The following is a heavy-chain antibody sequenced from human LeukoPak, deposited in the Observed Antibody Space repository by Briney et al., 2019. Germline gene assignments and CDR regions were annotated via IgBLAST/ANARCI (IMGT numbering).Heavy chain of an antibody. CDR3: ARRPHYGDSLVYFDY. CDR1: GGTFSSYA. CDR2: IIPIFGTA. J-gene: IGHJ4*02. V-gene: IGHV1-69*13. Sequence: SVKVSCKASGGTFSSYAISWVRQAPGQGLEWMGGIIPIFGTANYAQKFQGRVTITADESTSTAYMELSSLRSEDTAVYYSARRPHYGDSLVYFDYWGQGTLVTVSS. D-gene: IGHD4-17*01.